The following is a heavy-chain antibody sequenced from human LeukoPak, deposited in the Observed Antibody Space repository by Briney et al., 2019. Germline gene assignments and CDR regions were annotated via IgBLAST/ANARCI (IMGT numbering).Heavy chain of an antibody. Sequence: PGGSLRLSCAASGFTFSSYSMNWVRQAPGKGLEWVSYISSSSTTIYYADSVKGRFTISRDSAQNSLYLQMSSLRAEDTAVYYCARNLRGGGYVWGSYRPDAFDIWGQGTMVTVSS. CDR2: ISSSSTTI. CDR3: ARNLRGGGYVWGSYRPDAFDI. J-gene: IGHJ3*02. V-gene: IGHV3-48*01. D-gene: IGHD3-16*02. CDR1: GFTFSSYS.